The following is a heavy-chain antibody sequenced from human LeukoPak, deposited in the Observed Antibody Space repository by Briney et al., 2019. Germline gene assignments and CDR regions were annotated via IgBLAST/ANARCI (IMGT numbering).Heavy chain of an antibody. Sequence: ASVKVSCRASGYTFTNYGISWVRQAPGQGLEWMGWISAYNGNTNNAQKFQGRVTMTTDTSTSTAYTELRSLRSDDTAVYYCARVPPYYYDSRGYPFLGLNAFDIWGQGTMVTVSS. V-gene: IGHV1-18*01. J-gene: IGHJ3*02. CDR3: ARVPPYYYDSRGYPFLGLNAFDI. CDR2: ISAYNGNT. CDR1: GYTFTNYG. D-gene: IGHD3-22*01.